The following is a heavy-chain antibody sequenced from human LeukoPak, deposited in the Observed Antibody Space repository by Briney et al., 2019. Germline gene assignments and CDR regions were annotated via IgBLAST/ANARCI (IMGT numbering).Heavy chain of an antibody. CDR2: INHSGST. CDR1: GGSFSGYY. CDR3: ARGIIVVVPAAENWCDP. V-gene: IGHV4-34*01. J-gene: IGHJ5*02. D-gene: IGHD2-2*01. Sequence: SETLSLTCAVYGGSFSGYYWSWIRQPPGKGLEWIGEINHSGSTNYNPSLKSRVTISVDTSKNQFSLKLSSVTAADTAVYYCARGIIVVVPAAENWCDPWGQGTLVTVSS.